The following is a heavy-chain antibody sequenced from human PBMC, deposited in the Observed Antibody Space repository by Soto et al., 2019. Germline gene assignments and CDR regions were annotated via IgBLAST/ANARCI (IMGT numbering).Heavy chain of an antibody. CDR3: ARDMTRTVVPYFDF. D-gene: IGHD1-7*01. CDR1: GPTFIAYY. CDR2: IIPISGAA. V-gene: IGHV1-69*06. J-gene: IGHJ4*02. Sequence: QLVQSGAEVKKPGASVKVSCKTSGPTFIAYYIHWVRQAPGQGLEWMGWIIPISGAANYAQKFQGRVTITADKSTSTSYMELSSLRSEDTAVYYCARDMTRTVVPYFDFWGQGTLVTVSS.